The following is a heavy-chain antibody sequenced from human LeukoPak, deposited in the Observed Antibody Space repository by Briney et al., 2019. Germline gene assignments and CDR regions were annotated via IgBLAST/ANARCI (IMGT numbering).Heavy chain of an antibody. V-gene: IGHV4-59*01. CDR3: ARVTGYMIEDYFDY. CDR2: IYYSGST. J-gene: IGHJ4*02. Sequence: SETLSLTCTVSGGSNSSYYRSWIRQPPRKGLEWIGYIYYSGSTNYNPSLKSRVTISVKTSKNQFSLKLSSVTAADTAVYYCARVTGYMIEDYFDYWGQGTLVTVSS. D-gene: IGHD3-22*01. CDR1: GGSNSSYY.